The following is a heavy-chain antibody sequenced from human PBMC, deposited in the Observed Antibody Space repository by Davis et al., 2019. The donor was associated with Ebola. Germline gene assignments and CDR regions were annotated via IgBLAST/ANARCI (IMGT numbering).Heavy chain of an antibody. CDR2: INHSGST. CDR1: GGSFSGYY. CDR3: TRAGGILDNDYFDY. D-gene: IGHD3/OR15-3a*01. Sequence: MPSETLSLTCAVYGGSFSGYYWSWIRQPPGKGLEWIGEINHSGSTNYNPSLKSRVTISVDTSKNQFSLKLSSVTAADTAVYYCTRAGGILDNDYFDYWGQGTQVTVAS. J-gene: IGHJ4*02. V-gene: IGHV4-34*01.